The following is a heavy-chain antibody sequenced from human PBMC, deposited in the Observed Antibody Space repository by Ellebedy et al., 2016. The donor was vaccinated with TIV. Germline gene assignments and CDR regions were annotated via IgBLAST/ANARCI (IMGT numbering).Heavy chain of an antibody. CDR3: ARVRGPHNKNWFDP. D-gene: IGHD1-14*01. Sequence: ASVKVSCKASGYTFTSYGISWVRQAPGQGLEWMGWINPNSGGTNYAQKFQGRVTMTRDTSISTAYMELSRLRSDDTAVYYCARVRGPHNKNWFDPWGQGTQVTVSS. CDR1: GYTFTSYG. CDR2: INPNSGGT. V-gene: IGHV1-2*02. J-gene: IGHJ5*02.